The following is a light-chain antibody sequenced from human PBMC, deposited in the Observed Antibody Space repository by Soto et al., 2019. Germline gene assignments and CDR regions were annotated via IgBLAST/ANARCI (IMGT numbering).Light chain of an antibody. V-gene: IGLV2-14*01. J-gene: IGLJ1*01. CDR3: SSFTSNSAYV. Sequence: QSALTQPASVSASPGQSITISCTGTSSDVGGYDYVSWYQQHPGEAPKLMIYEVNNRPSGVSIRFSGSKSGNTASLTISGLQAEDEADYYCSSFTSNSAYVFGTGTKVTVL. CDR2: EVN. CDR1: SSDVGGYDY.